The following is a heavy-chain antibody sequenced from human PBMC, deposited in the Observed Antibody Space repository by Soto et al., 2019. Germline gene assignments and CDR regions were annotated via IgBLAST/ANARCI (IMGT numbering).Heavy chain of an antibody. CDR2: IYPGDSDT. CDR3: ARFCCGGHYYSYGMDV. Sequence: GESLKISCKGSGYSFTSYWIGWVRQMPGKGLEWMGIIYPGDSDTRYSPSFQGQVTISADKSISTAYLQWSSLKASDTAMYYCARFCCGGHYYSYGMDVWGQGTTVPVSS. J-gene: IGHJ6*02. V-gene: IGHV5-51*01. CDR1: GYSFTSYW. D-gene: IGHD2-15*01.